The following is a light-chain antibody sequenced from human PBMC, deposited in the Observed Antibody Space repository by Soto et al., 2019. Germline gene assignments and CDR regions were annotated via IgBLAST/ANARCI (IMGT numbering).Light chain of an antibody. CDR3: QQFSSYPLT. V-gene: IGKV3-20*01. Sequence: EIVLTQSPGTLSLSPGERATLSCRASQSVSNNYLAWYQQKPGQAPRLLIYGASNRATGIPDRFSGSGSGTDFTLTVSRLEPEDFAVYYCQQFSSYPLTFGGGTKVDIK. CDR1: QSVSNNY. CDR2: GAS. J-gene: IGKJ4*01.